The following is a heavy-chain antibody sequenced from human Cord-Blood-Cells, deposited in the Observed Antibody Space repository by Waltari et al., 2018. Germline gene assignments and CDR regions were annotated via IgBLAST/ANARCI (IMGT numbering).Heavy chain of an antibody. D-gene: IGHD4-17*01. Sequence: QVQLQQWGAGLLKPSETLSLTCAVYGGSCSGYYWRWIRQPPGKGLEWIGEINHSGSTNYNPSLKSRVTISVDTSKNQFSLKLSSVTAADTAVYYCARVEYGDYWYFDLWGRGTLVTVSS. CDR2: INHSGST. V-gene: IGHV4-34*01. CDR3: ARVEYGDYWYFDL. J-gene: IGHJ2*01. CDR1: GGSCSGYY.